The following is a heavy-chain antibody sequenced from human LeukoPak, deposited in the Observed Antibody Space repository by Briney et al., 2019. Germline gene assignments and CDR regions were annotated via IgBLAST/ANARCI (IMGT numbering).Heavy chain of an antibody. CDR2: INPNSGGT. Sequence: ASVKVSCKASGYTSTSYYMHWVRQAPGQGLEWMGRINPNSGGTNYAQKFQGRVTMTRDTSISSAYMELSRLRSDDTAVYYCARDVLAARPLVGWFDPWGQGTLVTVSS. V-gene: IGHV1-2*06. D-gene: IGHD6-6*01. CDR3: ARDVLAARPLVGWFDP. J-gene: IGHJ5*02. CDR1: GYTSTSYY.